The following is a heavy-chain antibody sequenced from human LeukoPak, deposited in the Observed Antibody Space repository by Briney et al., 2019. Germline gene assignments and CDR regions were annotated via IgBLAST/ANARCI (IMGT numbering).Heavy chain of an antibody. J-gene: IGHJ1*01. V-gene: IGHV3-33*08. CDR1: GFTVSSNY. CDR2: IWYDGSNK. CDR3: ARAGSGYPEYFQH. Sequence: GGSLRLSCAASGFTVSSNYMSWVRQAPGKGLEWVAVIWYDGSNKYYADSVKGRFTISRDNSKNTLYLQMNSLRAEDTAVYYCARAGSGYPEYFQHWGQGTLVTVSS. D-gene: IGHD3-22*01.